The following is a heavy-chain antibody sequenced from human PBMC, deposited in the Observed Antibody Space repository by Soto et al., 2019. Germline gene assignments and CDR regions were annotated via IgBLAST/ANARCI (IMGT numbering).Heavy chain of an antibody. J-gene: IGHJ4*02. D-gene: IGHD2-21*02. CDR2: ISLYHHST. V-gene: IGHV1-46*01. Sequence: QAQLVQSGAAVKKPGASVRLSCKTSGYTFTDYFIHWVRQAPGQGLEWMGIISLYHHSTSYAQKFQGRLTVTNDTSTTTVYMELSSLTSEDTAVYWCARELYSCGGDCPYYMDYWGQGTLVTVSS. CDR3: ARELYSCGGDCPYYMDY. CDR1: GYTFTDYF.